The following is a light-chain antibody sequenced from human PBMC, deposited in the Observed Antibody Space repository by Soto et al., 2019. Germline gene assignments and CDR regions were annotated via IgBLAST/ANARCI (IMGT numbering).Light chain of an antibody. CDR2: GAS. J-gene: IGKJ5*01. CDR1: QSITNNY. CDR3: QQYRTSPIT. Sequence: ETVLTQSPGTLSLSPGERATLSCRASQSITNNYLAWYQQKPGQAPRLLIYGASSRVTGIPDRCSGSGSGTDFHVTISRLEPEDVAVYCCQQYRTSPITLGQGTRLEIK. V-gene: IGKV3-20*01.